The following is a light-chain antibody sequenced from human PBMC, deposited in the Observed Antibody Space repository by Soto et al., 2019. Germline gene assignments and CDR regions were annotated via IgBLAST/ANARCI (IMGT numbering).Light chain of an antibody. Sequence: DIQMTQSPSTLSASVGDRVIITCRASQSISIWLAWYQQKPGKAPKLLIYKASSLESGVPSRFSGSGSGTEFTLTISSLQPDDFATYYCQQYNSYPLTFGGGTKVEIK. V-gene: IGKV1-5*03. J-gene: IGKJ4*01. CDR1: QSISIW. CDR2: KAS. CDR3: QQYNSYPLT.